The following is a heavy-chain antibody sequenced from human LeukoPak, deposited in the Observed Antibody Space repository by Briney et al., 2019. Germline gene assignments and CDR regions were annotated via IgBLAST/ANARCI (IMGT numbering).Heavy chain of an antibody. J-gene: IGHJ4*02. Sequence: PSETLSLTCIVSGGSISGYCWSWIRQPPGKGLEWIGSIYYSGSAYYNPSLKSRVTISVDTSKNQFSLKLSSVTAADTAVYYCARSRSSGSYYKSFDYWGQGTLVTVSS. D-gene: IGHD1-26*01. V-gene: IGHV4-39*01. CDR3: ARSRSSGSYYKSFDY. CDR2: IYYSGSA. CDR1: GGSISGYC.